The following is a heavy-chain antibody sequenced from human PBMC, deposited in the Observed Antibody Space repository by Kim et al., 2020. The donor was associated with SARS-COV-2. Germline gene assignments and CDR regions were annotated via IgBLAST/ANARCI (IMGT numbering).Heavy chain of an antibody. J-gene: IGHJ5*02. Sequence: SETLSLTCTVSGGPVSSGSYYWSWIRQPPGKGLEWIGYIYYSASTNYNLSLKSRVTISVDTSKNQFSLKLSSVTAADTAVYYCARGLICSSWPRGWFDPWGQGTLVTVSS. CDR1: GGPVSSGSYY. CDR2: IYYSAST. CDR3: ARGLICSSWPRGWFDP. D-gene: IGHD6-13*01. V-gene: IGHV4-61*01.